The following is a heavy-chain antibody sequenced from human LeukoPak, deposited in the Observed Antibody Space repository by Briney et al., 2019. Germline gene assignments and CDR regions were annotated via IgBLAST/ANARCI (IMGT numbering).Heavy chain of an antibody. CDR1: GLTVSSSY. Sequence: GGSLRLSCAASGLTVSSSYMSWVRQAPGKGLVWVSHINSDGSWTSYADSVKGRFTISKGNAKNTVYLQMNNLRAEDTAVYYCVSFYETYWGRGTLVTVSS. D-gene: IGHD2-2*01. CDR2: INSDGSWT. CDR3: VSFYETY. J-gene: IGHJ4*02. V-gene: IGHV3-74*01.